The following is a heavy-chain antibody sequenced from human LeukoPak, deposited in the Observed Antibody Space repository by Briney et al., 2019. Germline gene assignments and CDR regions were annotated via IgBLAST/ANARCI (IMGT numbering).Heavy chain of an antibody. D-gene: IGHD3-9*01. Sequence: SDPLSLPCAVYGGSFSGYYWSWIRQPPGKGLEWIGEINHSGRTNYNPSLKRRVTISVDTSKNQFSLNLSSVTAADTAVYYCARQGPLRYFDWLLWGYFDYWGQGTLVTVSS. CDR2: INHSGRT. J-gene: IGHJ4*02. CDR1: GGSFSGYY. CDR3: ARQGPLRYFDWLLWGYFDY. V-gene: IGHV4-34*01.